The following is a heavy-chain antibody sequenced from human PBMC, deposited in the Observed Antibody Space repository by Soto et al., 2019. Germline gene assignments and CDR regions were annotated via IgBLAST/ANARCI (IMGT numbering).Heavy chain of an antibody. CDR2: ISSDGSST. D-gene: IGHD6-19*01. V-gene: IGHV3-74*02. Sequence: EVQLVESGGGSVQPGGSLRLYCEASGFTFSSYWMHWVRQSPGKGLVWVSRISSDGSSTSYGDYVKGRFTVSRDNAKNTMYLQMSSLRAEDTAIYYCARRGAVTGLNYWGKGTLVSVSS. CDR1: GFTFSSYW. J-gene: IGHJ4*02. CDR3: ARRGAVTGLNY.